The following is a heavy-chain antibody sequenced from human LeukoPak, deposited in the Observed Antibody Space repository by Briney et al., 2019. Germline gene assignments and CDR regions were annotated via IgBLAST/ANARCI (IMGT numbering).Heavy chain of an antibody. D-gene: IGHD2-21*02. CDR1: GGSISNYY. V-gene: IGHV4-34*01. J-gene: IGHJ4*02. Sequence: SETLSLTCTVSGGSISNYYWSWIRQPPGKGLEWIGEIIHSGSSNYNPSLKSRVTISVDTSKNQVSLKLSSVTAADTAVYYCARGHSSVVTAIPYYFDYWGQGTLVTVSS. CDR3: ARGHSSVVTAIPYYFDY. CDR2: IIHSGSS.